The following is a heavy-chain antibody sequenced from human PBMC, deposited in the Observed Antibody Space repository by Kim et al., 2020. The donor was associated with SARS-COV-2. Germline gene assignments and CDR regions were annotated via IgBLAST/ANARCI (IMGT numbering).Heavy chain of an antibody. Sequence: SVKGRVTISRDDSESMAYLQMNSLKTEDTAVYYCTRIPGPTLAFWDAFDVWGQGTMVTVSS. J-gene: IGHJ3*01. D-gene: IGHD3-3*02. CDR3: TRIPGPTLAFWDAFDV. V-gene: IGHV3-73*01.